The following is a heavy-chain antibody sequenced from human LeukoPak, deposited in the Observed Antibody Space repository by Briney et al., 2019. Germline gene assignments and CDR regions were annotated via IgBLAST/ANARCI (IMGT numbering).Heavy chain of an antibody. Sequence: ASVKVSCKASGYRFISNYIQWVRQAPGLGPEWMGWMHPGNGNTRYAEKFQGRVTMTRDTSINTAYMDLSFLRSDDTAVYYCAREGSYCVGGDCYSFDFWGQGTLITVSS. CDR2: MHPGNGNT. CDR1: GYRFISNY. V-gene: IGHV1-2*02. CDR3: AREGSYCVGGDCYSFDF. J-gene: IGHJ4*02. D-gene: IGHD2-21*02.